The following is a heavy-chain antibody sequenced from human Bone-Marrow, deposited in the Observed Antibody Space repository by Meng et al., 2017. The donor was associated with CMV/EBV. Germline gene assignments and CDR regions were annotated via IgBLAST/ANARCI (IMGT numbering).Heavy chain of an antibody. CDR2: IYHSGNT. V-gene: IGHV4-39*07. D-gene: IGHD2/OR15-2a*01. CDR1: NGSISSSTYY. CDR3: ARGEGTTSNGFAD. Sequence: SETLSLTCTVSNGSISSSTYYWGWIRQPPGKGLEWIGSIYHSGNTYYNPSLKSRVTISVDTSKSQFSLKLSSVTAANTDVYYCARGEGTTSNGFADWGQGTRVTVSS. J-gene: IGHJ4*02.